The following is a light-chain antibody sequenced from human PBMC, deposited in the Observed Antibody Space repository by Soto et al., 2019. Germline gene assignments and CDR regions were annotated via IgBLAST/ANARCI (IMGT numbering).Light chain of an antibody. J-gene: IGKJ5*01. CDR1: QSVSSY. CDR3: QQRSNWPLT. Sequence: EIVLTQSPATLSLSPGERATLSCRDSQSVSSYLAWYQQKPGQAPRLLIYDASNRATGIPARFSGSGSGTDFTLTIRSLEPEDFAVYYCQQRSNWPLTFGQGTRLEIK. V-gene: IGKV3-11*01. CDR2: DAS.